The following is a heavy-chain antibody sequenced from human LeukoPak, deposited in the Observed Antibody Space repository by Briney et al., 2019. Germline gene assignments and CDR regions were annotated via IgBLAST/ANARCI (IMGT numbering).Heavy chain of an antibody. CDR2: INPNSGGT. CDR1: GYTFTGYY. CDR3: ARADIVVVPAASSEDYYYYMDV. V-gene: IGHV1-2*02. Sequence: ASVKVSCKASGYTFTGYYMHWVRQAPGQGLEWMGWINPNSGGTNYAQKFQGRVTMTRDTSISTAYMELSRLRSDDTAVYYCARADIVVVPAASSEDYYYYMDVWGKGTRSPSP. D-gene: IGHD2-2*01. J-gene: IGHJ6*03.